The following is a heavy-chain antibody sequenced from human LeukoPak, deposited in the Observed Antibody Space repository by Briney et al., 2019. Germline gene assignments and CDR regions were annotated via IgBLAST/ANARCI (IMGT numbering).Heavy chain of an antibody. V-gene: IGHV1-46*01. CDR3: AREAVTIFALVRTQTTKSPHRFDP. CDR1: GYSFTTYR. D-gene: IGHD3/OR15-3a*01. CDR2: INPSGGST. J-gene: IGHJ5*02. Sequence: ASVKVSCKASGYSFTTYRMHWVRQAPGQGLEWMGIINPSGGSTNYAQNFQGRVTMTRDMSTSTVYMELSSLRSEDTAVYYCAREAVTIFALVRTQTTKSPHRFDPWGQGTLVTVSS.